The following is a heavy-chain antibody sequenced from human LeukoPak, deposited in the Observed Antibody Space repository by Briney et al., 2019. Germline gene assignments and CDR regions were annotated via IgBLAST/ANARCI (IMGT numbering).Heavy chain of an antibody. J-gene: IGHJ4*02. CDR1: GFTFSSYG. Sequence: GTLRLSCAASGFTFSSYGMSWVRQAPGKGLEWIGEINHSGSTNYNPSLKSRVTISVDTSKNQFSLKLSSVTAADTAVYYCARGELELNYWGQGTLVTVSS. CDR2: INHSGST. D-gene: IGHD1-7*01. V-gene: IGHV4-34*01. CDR3: ARGELELNY.